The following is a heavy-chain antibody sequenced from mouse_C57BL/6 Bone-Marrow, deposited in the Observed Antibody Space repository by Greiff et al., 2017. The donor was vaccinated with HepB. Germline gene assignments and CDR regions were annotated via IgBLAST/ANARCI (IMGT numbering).Heavy chain of an antibody. D-gene: IGHD2-4*01. CDR2: INYDGSST. CDR1: GFTFSDYY. CDR3: ARVGSTIFYDYDWYFDV. V-gene: IGHV5-16*01. Sequence: EVQLVESEGGLVQPGSSMKLSCTASGFTFSDYYMAWVRQVPEKGLEWVANINYDGSSTYYLDSLKSRFIISRDNAKNILYLQMSSLKSEGTATYYCARVGSTIFYDYDWYFDVWGTGTTVTVSS. J-gene: IGHJ1*03.